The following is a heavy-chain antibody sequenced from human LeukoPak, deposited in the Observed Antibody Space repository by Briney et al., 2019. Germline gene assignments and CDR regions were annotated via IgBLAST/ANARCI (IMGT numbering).Heavy chain of an antibody. J-gene: IGHJ6*04. V-gene: IGHV3-7*03. CDR3: ARDGPTHYYYYGMDV. CDR1: GCSFSSYW. Sequence: AGSLRLSCAASGCSFSSYWLSWVRKAPAKGLEWVANIKQDGSEKYYVDSVKGRFTFSRDNAKNSLYLQMSSLRAEDMAVYYCARDGPTHYYYYGMDVWGKGTTVTVSS. CDR2: IKQDGSEK.